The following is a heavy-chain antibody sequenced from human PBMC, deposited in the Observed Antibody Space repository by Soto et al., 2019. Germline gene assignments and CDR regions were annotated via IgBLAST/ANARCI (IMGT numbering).Heavy chain of an antibody. CDR3: ARARAIYSGSYPRLDPDY. CDR1: GYTFTGYY. CDR2: IDPNRGVS. J-gene: IGHJ4*02. D-gene: IGHD1-26*01. Sequence: ASVKVSCKASGYTFTGYYMHWVRQAPGQGLEWMGWIDPNRGVSYSAQKFQARVTMTRDTSINTAYMELSRLRSDDTAVYYCARARAIYSGSYPRLDPDYWGQGTLVTVSS. V-gene: IGHV1-2*02.